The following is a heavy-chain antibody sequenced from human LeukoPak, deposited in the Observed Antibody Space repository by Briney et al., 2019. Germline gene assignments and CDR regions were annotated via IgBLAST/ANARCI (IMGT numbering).Heavy chain of an antibody. V-gene: IGHV3-7*03. Sequence: GGSLRLSCAASGFTFSSYWMTWVRQAPGKGLEWVANIKLDGSEKYYVGSVKGRFTISRDNAKSSLYLQMNSLRAEDTAVYYCATEHYYGSGRLDPWGQGTLVTVSS. CDR1: GFTFSSYW. CDR3: ATEHYYGSGRLDP. J-gene: IGHJ5*02. D-gene: IGHD3-10*01. CDR2: IKLDGSEK.